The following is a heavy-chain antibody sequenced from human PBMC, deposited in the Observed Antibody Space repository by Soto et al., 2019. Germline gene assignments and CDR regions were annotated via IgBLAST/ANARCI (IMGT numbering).Heavy chain of an antibody. CDR1: GGSISSGGYY. CDR3: ARDFSVRGVIEP. CDR2: IYYSGST. D-gene: IGHD3-10*01. V-gene: IGHV4-31*03. J-gene: IGHJ4*02. Sequence: TLSLTCTVSGGSISSGGYYWSWIRQHPGKGLERIGYIYYSGSTYYNPSLKSRVTISVDTSKNQFSLKLSSVTAADTAVYYCARDFSVRGVIEPWGQGTLVTVSS.